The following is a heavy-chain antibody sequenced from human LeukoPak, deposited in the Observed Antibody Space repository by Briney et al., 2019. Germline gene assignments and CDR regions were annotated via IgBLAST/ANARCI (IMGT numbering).Heavy chain of an antibody. Sequence: GGSLRLSCVGYGFTFGGNGIHWVRQAPGKGLEWLAVIWFDGSREYYADSVKGRFTISRENYKNTAYLQMSSLRAEDTAMYYCARFYGDDSPGYFDYWGQGTLVTVSS. CDR2: IWFDGSRE. D-gene: IGHD4-23*01. CDR3: ARFYGDDSPGYFDY. CDR1: GFTFGGNG. J-gene: IGHJ4*02. V-gene: IGHV3-33*01.